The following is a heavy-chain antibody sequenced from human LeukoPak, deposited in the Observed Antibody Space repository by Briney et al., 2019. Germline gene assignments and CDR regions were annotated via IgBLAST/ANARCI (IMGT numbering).Heavy chain of an antibody. CDR2: IYYSGNT. D-gene: IGHD3-3*01. J-gene: IGHJ4*02. CDR1: GGSISSTTYY. Sequence: SETLSLTCTVSGGSISSTTYYWGWLRQPPGKGLEWIGSIYYSGNTYHNPSLKSRVTISVDTSKNQFSLQLNSVTPEDTAVYYCAGWNSYYSHWGQGTLVTVSS. CDR3: AGWNSYYSH. V-gene: IGHV4-39*01.